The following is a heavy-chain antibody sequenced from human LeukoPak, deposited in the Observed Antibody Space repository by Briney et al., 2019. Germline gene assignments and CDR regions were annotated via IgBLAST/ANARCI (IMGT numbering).Heavy chain of an antibody. D-gene: IGHD6-19*01. Sequence: GGSLRLSCAASGFTFSDYGMHWVRLAPGKGLEWVAVISYDGSNKYYADSVRGRFTISRDNSKNTLYLQMNSLRADDTAVYYCAKNLAVSGYYYYGMDVWGQGTTVTVSS. CDR3: AKNLAVSGYYYYGMDV. J-gene: IGHJ6*02. CDR2: ISYDGSNK. CDR1: GFTFSDYG. V-gene: IGHV3-30*18.